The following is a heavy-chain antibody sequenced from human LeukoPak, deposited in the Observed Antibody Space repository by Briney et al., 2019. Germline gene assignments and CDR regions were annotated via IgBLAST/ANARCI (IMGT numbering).Heavy chain of an antibody. CDR1: GASISSSYW. Sequence: PSGTLSLTCAVSGASISSSYWWSWVRQPPGKGLEWIGEIYQSGSTNYNPSLKSRVTISVDESRNQFSLNLSSVTAADTAVYYCSTVRGVTTFDNWGQGTLVTVSS. D-gene: IGHD3-10*01. CDR2: IYQSGST. CDR3: STVRGVTTFDN. V-gene: IGHV4-4*02. J-gene: IGHJ4*02.